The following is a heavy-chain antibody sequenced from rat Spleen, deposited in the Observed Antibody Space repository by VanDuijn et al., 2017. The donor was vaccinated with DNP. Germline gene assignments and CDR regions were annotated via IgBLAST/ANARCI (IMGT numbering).Heavy chain of an antibody. D-gene: IGHD1-2*01. CDR1: GFTFSNYD. V-gene: IGHV5S23*01. Sequence: EVQLVESGGGLVQPGNSLKLSCAASGFTFSNYDMAWVRQAPTKGLEWVASISPSGGSTYYRDSVKGRFNVSRDNAKSSLYLQLDSLRSEDTATYYCARGDYSSYIPPMDAWGQGTSVTVSS. CDR2: ISPSGGST. J-gene: IGHJ4*01. CDR3: ARGDYSSYIPPMDA.